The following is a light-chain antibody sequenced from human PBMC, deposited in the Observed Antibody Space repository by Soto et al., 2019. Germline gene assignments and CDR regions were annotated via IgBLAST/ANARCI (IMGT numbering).Light chain of an antibody. CDR1: QSVSSSY. CDR2: GAF. Sequence: EMVLTQPPGTVSLSPGERATLSCRASQSVSSSYLAWYQQQPGQAPRLLIYGAFSRATGMPDRFSGSGSGTDFTLTISRLEAEDFAVYYCQHYGSSPITFGQGTRLEIK. V-gene: IGKV3-20*01. CDR3: QHYGSSPIT. J-gene: IGKJ5*01.